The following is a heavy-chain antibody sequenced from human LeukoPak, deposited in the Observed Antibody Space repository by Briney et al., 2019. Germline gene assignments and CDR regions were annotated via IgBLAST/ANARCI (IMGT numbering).Heavy chain of an antibody. J-gene: IGHJ3*02. CDR2: IIPIFGTA. Sequence: SVKVSCKASGGTFSSYAISWVRQAPGQGLEWMGGIIPIFGTANYAQKFQGRVTITTDESTSTAYMELSSLRSEDTAVYYCARASPYSSGRGGAFDIWGQGTMVTVSS. D-gene: IGHD6-19*01. V-gene: IGHV1-69*05. CDR1: GGTFSSYA. CDR3: ARASPYSSGRGGAFDI.